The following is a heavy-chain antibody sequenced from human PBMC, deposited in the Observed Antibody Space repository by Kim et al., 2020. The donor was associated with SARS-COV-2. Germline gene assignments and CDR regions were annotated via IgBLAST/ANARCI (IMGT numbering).Heavy chain of an antibody. J-gene: IGHJ4*02. CDR3: AIVTNGWYEVDF. CDR2: IYSSGST. V-gene: IGHV4-59*02. D-gene: IGHD6-19*01. CDR1: GGLVGSYF. Sequence: SETLSLTCTVSGGLVGSYFWSWMRQPPGKGLEWIGVIYSSGSTSYNRSLKSRVAISLDTPRNQFSLRLSSVTAADTAIYYCAIVTNGWYEVDFCGQGTLV.